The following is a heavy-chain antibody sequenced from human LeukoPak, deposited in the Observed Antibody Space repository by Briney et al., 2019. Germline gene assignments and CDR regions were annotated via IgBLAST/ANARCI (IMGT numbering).Heavy chain of an antibody. J-gene: IGHJ2*01. D-gene: IGHD5-18*01. Sequence: SETLSLTCTVSRGSISGYYWSWLRQPPGKGLEWIGYIYYSGNTNYNPSVKSRVSISVHTSKNQFSLKLSSVTAADTAVYYCARRDTAIWSFDLWGRGTLVTVSS. V-gene: IGHV4-59*01. CDR3: ARRDTAIWSFDL. CDR2: IYYSGNT. CDR1: RGSISGYY.